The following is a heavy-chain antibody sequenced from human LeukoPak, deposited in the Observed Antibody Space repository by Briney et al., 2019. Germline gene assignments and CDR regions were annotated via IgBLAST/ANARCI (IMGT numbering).Heavy chain of an antibody. CDR2: IKQDSSER. CDR1: GFTFSSYW. CDR3: ARGSRGANWFDP. V-gene: IGHV3-7*04. D-gene: IGHD3-10*01. Sequence: GGSLRLSCAASGFTFSSYWMTWVRQAPGRGLEWVANIKQDSSERYYVDSVKGRFTISRDNANNSLFLQMNSLRGEDTAVYYCARGSRGANWFDPWGQGTLVTVSS. J-gene: IGHJ5*02.